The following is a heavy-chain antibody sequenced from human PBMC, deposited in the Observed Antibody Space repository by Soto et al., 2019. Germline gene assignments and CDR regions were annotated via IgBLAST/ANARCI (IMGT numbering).Heavy chain of an antibody. D-gene: IGHD6-19*01. V-gene: IGHV4-59*01. J-gene: IGHJ6*02. Sequence: QVQLQESGPGLVKPSETLSLTCTVSGGSISSYYWSWIRQPPGKGLEWIGYIYYSGSTNYNPSLKSRVTISVDTSKNQFSLKLSSVTAADTAVYYCARAPRIAVAGTPGGGMDVWGQGTTVTVSS. CDR2: IYYSGST. CDR1: GGSISSYY. CDR3: ARAPRIAVAGTPGGGMDV.